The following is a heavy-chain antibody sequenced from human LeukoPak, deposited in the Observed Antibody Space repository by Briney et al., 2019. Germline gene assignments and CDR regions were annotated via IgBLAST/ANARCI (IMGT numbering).Heavy chain of an antibody. J-gene: IGHJ4*02. CDR2: ISAYNGNT. CDR1: GYTFTSYG. CDR3: ARDGEYCTNGVCSQIDY. D-gene: IGHD2-8*01. V-gene: IGHV1-18*01. Sequence: ASVKVSCKASGYTFTSYGISWVRQAPGQGLEWMGWISAYNGNTNYAQKLQGRVTMTTDTSTSTAYMELRSLRSDDTAVYYCARDGEYCTNGVCSQIDYWGQGTLVTVSS.